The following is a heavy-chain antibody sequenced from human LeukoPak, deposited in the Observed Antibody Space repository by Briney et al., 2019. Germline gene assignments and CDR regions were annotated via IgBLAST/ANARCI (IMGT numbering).Heavy chain of an antibody. CDR3: AREGNYGRTFDY. CDR1: GGSISSYY. Sequence: TSETLSLTCTVSGGSISSYYWSWIRQPPGKGLEWIGYIYYSGSTNYNPSLKSRVTISVDTSKNQFSLKLSSVTAADTDVYYCAREGNYGRTFDYWGQGTLVTVSS. V-gene: IGHV4-59*01. CDR2: IYYSGST. J-gene: IGHJ4*02. D-gene: IGHD3-10*01.